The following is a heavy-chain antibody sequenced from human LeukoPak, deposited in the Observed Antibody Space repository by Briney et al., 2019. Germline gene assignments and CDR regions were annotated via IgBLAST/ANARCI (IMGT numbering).Heavy chain of an antibody. V-gene: IGHV4-39*01. J-gene: IGHJ5*01. CDR2: IYYGQTI. CDR3: VRHDGRGGATMGAFDS. CDR1: AASISSGSHH. D-gene: IGHD4/OR15-4a*01. Sequence: SETLSLTCTISAASISSGSHHWGWIRQSPGKGLEWIGSIYYGQTIYYNPSLNSRVTISVVTSKDQFTLQLNSVTAADTAVYYCVRHDGRGGATMGAFDSWGQGSLVTVSS.